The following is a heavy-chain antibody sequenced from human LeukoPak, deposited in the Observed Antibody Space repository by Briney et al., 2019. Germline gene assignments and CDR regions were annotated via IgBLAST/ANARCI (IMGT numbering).Heavy chain of an antibody. D-gene: IGHD3-22*01. Sequence: GGSLRLSCAASGFTLISYWMTWVRQAPGKGLEWVAVISYDGSNKYYADSVKGRFTISRDNSKNTLYLQMNSLRAEDTAVYYCARDGYDSSGYYGYFQHWGQGTLVTVSS. V-gene: IGHV3-30*03. CDR3: ARDGYDSSGYYGYFQH. J-gene: IGHJ1*01. CDR2: ISYDGSNK. CDR1: GFTLISYW.